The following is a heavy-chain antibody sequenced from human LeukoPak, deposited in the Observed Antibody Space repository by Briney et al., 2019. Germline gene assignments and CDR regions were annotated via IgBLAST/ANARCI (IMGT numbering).Heavy chain of an antibody. CDR1: GGSISSGGYY. Sequence: RASQTLSLTCTVSGGSISSGGYYWSWIRQHPGKGLEWIGYIYYSGSTYYNPSLKSRVTISVDTSKNQFSLKLSSVTAADTAVYYCARGRGYSYGYDYYYYYMDVWGKGTTVTVSS. CDR2: IYYSGST. J-gene: IGHJ6*03. D-gene: IGHD5-18*01. CDR3: ARGRGYSYGYDYYYYYMDV. V-gene: IGHV4-31*03.